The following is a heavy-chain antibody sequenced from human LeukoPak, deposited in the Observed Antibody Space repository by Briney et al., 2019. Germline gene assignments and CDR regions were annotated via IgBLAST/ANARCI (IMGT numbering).Heavy chain of an antibody. CDR2: ISSSSSYI. V-gene: IGHV3-21*01. Sequence: GGSLRLSCAASGFTFSSYSMNWVRQAPGKGLEWVSSISSSSSYIYYADSVKGRFTISRDNSKNTLYLQMNSLRAEDTAVYYCARAPGPTSNYDILTGPNWFGPWGQGTLVTVSS. CDR1: GFTFSSYS. CDR3: ARAPGPTSNYDILTGPNWFGP. J-gene: IGHJ5*02. D-gene: IGHD3-9*01.